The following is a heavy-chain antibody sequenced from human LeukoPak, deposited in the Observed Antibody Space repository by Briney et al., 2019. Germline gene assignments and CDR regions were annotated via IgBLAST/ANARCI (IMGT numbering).Heavy chain of an antibody. J-gene: IGHJ4*02. CDR2: IKQDGSEK. CDR3: AREDVVNYYDSSGYPNFDY. V-gene: IGHV3-7*04. CDR1: GFTFSKYW. D-gene: IGHD3-22*01. Sequence: PGGSLRLSCAASGFTFSKYWMSWVRQAPGKGLEWVANIKQDGSEKYYLDSVKGRFTTSRDNAKNSLHLQMNSLRAEDTAVYYCAREDVVNYYDSSGYPNFDYWGQGTLVTVSS.